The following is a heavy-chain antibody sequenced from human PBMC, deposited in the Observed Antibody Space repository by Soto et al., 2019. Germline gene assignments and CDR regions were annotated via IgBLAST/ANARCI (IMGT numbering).Heavy chain of an antibody. CDR3: ASVLMWDKRCYYYYYLDV. CDR2: IYYSGST. Sequence: SETLSLTCTVSGGSIGSYYWSWIRQPPGKGLEWIGYIYYSGSTNYNPSLKSRVTISVDTSKNRFSLKLSSVTAADTAVYYCASVLMWDKRCYYYYYLDVWGKGTTVTVSS. J-gene: IGHJ6*03. V-gene: IGHV4-59*01. CDR1: GGSIGSYY. D-gene: IGHD1-26*01.